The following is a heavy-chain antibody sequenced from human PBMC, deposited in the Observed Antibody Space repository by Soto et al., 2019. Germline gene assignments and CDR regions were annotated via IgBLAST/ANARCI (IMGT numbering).Heavy chain of an antibody. J-gene: IGHJ5*02. CDR1: GGSISSYY. CDR2: IYYSGST. CDR3: ARGGGDYSIRFDP. Sequence: SETLSLTCTVSGGSISSYYWSWIRQPPGQGLEWIGYIYYSGSTNYNPSLKSRVTISLDTSKNQFSLKLNSVTAADTAVYYCARGGGDYSIRFDPWGQGTLVTVSS. V-gene: IGHV4-59*01. D-gene: IGHD4-17*01.